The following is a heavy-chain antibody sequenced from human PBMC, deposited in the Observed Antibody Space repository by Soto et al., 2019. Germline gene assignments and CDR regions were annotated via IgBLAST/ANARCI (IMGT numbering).Heavy chain of an antibody. Sequence: PSETLSLTCTVPGGSISSGDYYWSWIRQPPGKGLEWIGYIYYSGSTYYNPSLKSRVAISVDTSKNQFSLKLSSVTAADTAVYYCARERPDGARLDPWGQGTLVPSPQ. D-gene: IGHD6-6*01. V-gene: IGHV4-30-4*01. J-gene: IGHJ5*02. CDR1: GGSISSGDYY. CDR2: IYYSGST. CDR3: ARERPDGARLDP.